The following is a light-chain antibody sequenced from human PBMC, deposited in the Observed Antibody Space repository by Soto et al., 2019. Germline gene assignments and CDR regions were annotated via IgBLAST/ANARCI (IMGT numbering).Light chain of an antibody. CDR1: SSDVGHYNF. CDR3: CSYAGSYTWV. V-gene: IGLV2-11*01. J-gene: IGLJ3*02. CDR2: DVN. Sequence: QSVLTQPRSVSGSPGQSITISCTGSSSDVGHYNFVSWYQHHPGKAPKLMIYDVNKRPSGVPDRFSGSKSGNTASLTISGLQAEDEAHYYCCSYAGSYTWVFGGGTQLTVL.